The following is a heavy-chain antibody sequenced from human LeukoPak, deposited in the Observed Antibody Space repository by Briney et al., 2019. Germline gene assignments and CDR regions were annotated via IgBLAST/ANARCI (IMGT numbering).Heavy chain of an antibody. CDR2: SDPEDGET. CDR1: GYTLTELS. D-gene: IGHD2-15*01. CDR3: ATWGYCSGGSCYSGAFDI. Sequence: ASVKVSCKVSGYTLTELSMHWVRQAPGKGLEWMGGSDPEDGETIYAQKFQGRVTMTEDTSTDTAYMELSSLRSEDTAVYYCATWGYCSGGSCYSGAFDIWGQGTMVTVSS. V-gene: IGHV1-24*01. J-gene: IGHJ3*02.